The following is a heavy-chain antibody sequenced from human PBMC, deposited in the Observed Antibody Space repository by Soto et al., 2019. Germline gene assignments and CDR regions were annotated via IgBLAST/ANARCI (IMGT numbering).Heavy chain of an antibody. D-gene: IGHD3-10*01. CDR2: IYNDGTYS. Sequence: GGSLRLSCAASGFIFKMYWMHWVRQSPGKGLVWISRIYNDGTYSDYADSVRGRFTISRDNVNDTLYLQMNNLRAEDSGLYYCTRGPRPISTGTGAYWGQGTHVTVSS. J-gene: IGHJ4*02. CDR1: GFIFKMYW. CDR3: TRGPRPISTGTGAY. V-gene: IGHV3-74*01.